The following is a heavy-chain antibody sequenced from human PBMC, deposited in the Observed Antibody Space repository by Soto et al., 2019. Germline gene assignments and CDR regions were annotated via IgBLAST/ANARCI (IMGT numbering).Heavy chain of an antibody. D-gene: IGHD1-26*01. CDR1: GFTFRKYG. Sequence: QVYLVQSGGGVVQPGRSLRLSCAASGFTFRKYGMHWVRQAPGKGLEWVSVIWFDGSQTYYADSVKGRFTVSRDNSNSVLFLQMDNLRAEDTAIYYCARYNSGNSDYWGQGTLVTVSS. V-gene: IGHV3-33*01. CDR2: IWFDGSQT. CDR3: ARYNSGNSDY. J-gene: IGHJ4*02.